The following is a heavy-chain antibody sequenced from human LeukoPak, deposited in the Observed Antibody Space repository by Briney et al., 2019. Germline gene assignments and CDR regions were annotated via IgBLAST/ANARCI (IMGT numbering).Heavy chain of an antibody. V-gene: IGHV3-33*01. CDR1: GFTFSSYG. J-gene: IGHJ4*02. D-gene: IGHD2-15*01. CDR3: ARPGDIPGEYYFDY. Sequence: PGRSLRLSCAASGFTFSSYGMHWVRQAPGKGLEWVAVIWYDGSNKYYADSVKGRFTISRDNAKNSLYLQMNSLRAEDTALYHCARPGDIPGEYYFDYWGQETLVTVSS. CDR2: IWYDGSNK.